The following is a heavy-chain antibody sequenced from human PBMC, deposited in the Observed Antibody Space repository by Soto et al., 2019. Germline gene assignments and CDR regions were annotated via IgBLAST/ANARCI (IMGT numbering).Heavy chain of an antibody. Sequence: WTWIRQHRGKGLVWSGYIYYTESTDYNPSLKSRVTISADTSKNQFSLKLSSVTAADTAVYYCARYCSGSGTCYISNFDYWGQGTLVTVSS. D-gene: IGHD2-15*01. CDR3: ARYCSGSGTCYISNFDY. CDR2: IYYTEST. J-gene: IGHJ4*02. V-gene: IGHV4-31*02.